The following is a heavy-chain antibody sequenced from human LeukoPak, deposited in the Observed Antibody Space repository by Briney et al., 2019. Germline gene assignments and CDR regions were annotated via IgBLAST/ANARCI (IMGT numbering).Heavy chain of an antibody. CDR2: IYPSGST. V-gene: IGHV4-61*02. D-gene: IGHD3-10*01. CDR1: GGSISSGTYY. J-gene: IGHJ4*02. Sequence: SETLSLTCTVSGGSISSGTYYWNWIRRPAGKGLEWIGRIYPSGSTNYNPSLNGRVTMSVDTSKNQFSLKLSSVTAADTAVYYCARESYCFDYWGQGTLVTVSS. CDR3: ARESYCFDY.